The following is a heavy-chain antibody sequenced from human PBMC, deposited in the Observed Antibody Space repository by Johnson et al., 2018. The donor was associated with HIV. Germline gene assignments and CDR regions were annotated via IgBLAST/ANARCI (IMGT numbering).Heavy chain of an antibody. D-gene: IGHD6-19*01. CDR1: GFNFSSYA. J-gene: IGHJ3*02. CDR3: ASVVAVAGTRAFDI. Sequence: QVLLVESGGGVVQPGRSLRLSCVVSGFNFSSYAMHWVRQAPGKGLEWVAVISYDGSNKYSADSVKGRFTIYRDNSKNTLYLQMNRLNAEDTAVYYCASVVAVAGTRAFDIWGQGTMVTVSS. V-gene: IGHV3-30-3*01. CDR2: ISYDGSNK.